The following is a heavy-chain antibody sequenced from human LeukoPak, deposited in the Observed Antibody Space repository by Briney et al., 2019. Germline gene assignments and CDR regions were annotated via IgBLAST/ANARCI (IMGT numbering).Heavy chain of an antibody. D-gene: IGHD3-22*01. CDR2: ISYDGSNK. V-gene: IGHV3-30*18. CDR3: AEEEGRGYYDSSGYYRPPYFDY. J-gene: IGHJ4*02. CDR1: GFTFSSYG. Sequence: PGRSLRLSCAASGFTFSSYGMHWVRQAPGKGLEWVAVISYDGSNKYYADSVKGRFTISRDNSKNTLYLQMNSLRAEDTAVYYCAEEEGRGYYDSSGYYRPPYFDYWGQGTLVTVSS.